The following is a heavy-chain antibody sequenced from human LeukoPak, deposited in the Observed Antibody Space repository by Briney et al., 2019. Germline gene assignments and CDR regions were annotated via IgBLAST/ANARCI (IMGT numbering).Heavy chain of an antibody. CDR1: GGSTSSSSYY. CDR2: IYYGGRT. D-gene: IGHD4-11*01. CDR3: ARQSLSLAAPVTIGCGVDY. V-gene: IGHV4-39*01. Sequence: SETLSLTCTVSGGSTSSSSYYWGWIRQPPGTGMEWLGRIYYGGRTYYNPSLKNRVTISVDTSKNLFSLKLSSVTAPDTAVYYCARQSLSLAAPVTIGCGVDYWGQGTLVTGSS. J-gene: IGHJ4*02.